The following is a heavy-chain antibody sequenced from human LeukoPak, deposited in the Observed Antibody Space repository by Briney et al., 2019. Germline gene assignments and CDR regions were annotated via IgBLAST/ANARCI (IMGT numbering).Heavy chain of an antibody. Sequence: ESSETLSLTCAVYGGSFSGYYWSWIRQPPGKGLEWIGEINHSGSTNYNPSLKSRVTISVDTSKNQFSLNLSSVTAADTAVYYCARGGTSMIVVVDWFDPWGQGTLVTVSS. CDR1: GGSFSGYY. CDR2: INHSGST. D-gene: IGHD3-22*01. J-gene: IGHJ5*02. CDR3: ARGGTSMIVVVDWFDP. V-gene: IGHV4-34*01.